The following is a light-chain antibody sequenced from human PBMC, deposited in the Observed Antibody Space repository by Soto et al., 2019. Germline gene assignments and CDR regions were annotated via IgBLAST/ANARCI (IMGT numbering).Light chain of an antibody. Sequence: DIQLTDSPSTLSACVGYEVTVTGRASQSIVSWLAWYQQKPGKAPKLLIYDASSLESGVPSRFSGSGSGTEFTLTISSLQPDDFATYYCQQYNSYSLTFGGGTKVDIK. CDR2: DAS. J-gene: IGKJ4*01. CDR3: QQYNSYSLT. V-gene: IGKV1-5*01. CDR1: QSIVSW.